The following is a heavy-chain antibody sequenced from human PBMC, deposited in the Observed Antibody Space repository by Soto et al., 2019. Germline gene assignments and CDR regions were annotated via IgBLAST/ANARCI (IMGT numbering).Heavy chain of an antibody. CDR1: GYTFTSYC. CDR2: FSAYNGNT. V-gene: IGHV1-18*04. J-gene: IGHJ5*02. D-gene: IGHD1-1*01. CDR3: ARVDERGSFDP. Sequence: AAVKVSCKASGYTFTSYCISGVRQAPGQGLEGRGRFSAYNGNTNYAQKLQGRVTMTTDTSTSTAYMELRSLSSDDTALYYCARVDERGSFDPWGQGTLVTVSS.